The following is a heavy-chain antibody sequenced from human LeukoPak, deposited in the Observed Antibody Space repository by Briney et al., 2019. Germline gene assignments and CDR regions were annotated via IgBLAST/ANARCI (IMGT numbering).Heavy chain of an antibody. CDR2: IYSGGST. CDR1: GFTVSTNY. Sequence: GGPLRLSCAASGFTVSTNYMSWLRQAPRKGLEWVSVIYSGGSTDYADSVKGRFTISRDNSKNTLYLQMNSLRAEDTAVYYCARDRYGDYFDYWGQGTRVTVSS. J-gene: IGHJ4*02. CDR3: ARDRYGDYFDY. D-gene: IGHD3-10*01. V-gene: IGHV3-66*01.